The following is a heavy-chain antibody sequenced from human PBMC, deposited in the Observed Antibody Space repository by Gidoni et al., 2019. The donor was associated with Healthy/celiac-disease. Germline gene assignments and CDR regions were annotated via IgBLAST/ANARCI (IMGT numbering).Heavy chain of an antibody. V-gene: IGHV3-9*01. D-gene: IGHD6-6*01. Sequence: EVQQVESGGGVVRTGRSRSLSCAASGLTCEDCAMHWVRQARGKGREWVSGIGWTSGSIGYADSVKGRFTISRDNAKNSLYLQRNSLRAEDTALYHCANGAGWGSSSNFDYWGQGTLVTVSS. CDR1: GLTCEDCA. CDR2: IGWTSGSI. J-gene: IGHJ4*02. CDR3: ANGAGWGSSSNFDY.